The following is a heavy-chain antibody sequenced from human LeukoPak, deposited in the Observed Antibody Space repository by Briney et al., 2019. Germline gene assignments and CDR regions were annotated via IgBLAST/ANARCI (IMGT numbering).Heavy chain of an antibody. CDR1: GGSISSYY. Sequence: SETLSLTCTVSGGSISSYYWSWIRQPAGKGLEWVGRIYTSGSTNYNPSLKSRVTMSVYTAKNQFSLKLSSVTAADTAVYYCGRDQGAVAEHDAFDIWGQGTMVTVSS. CDR2: IYTSGST. CDR3: GRDQGAVAEHDAFDI. D-gene: IGHD6-19*01. V-gene: IGHV4-4*07. J-gene: IGHJ3*02.